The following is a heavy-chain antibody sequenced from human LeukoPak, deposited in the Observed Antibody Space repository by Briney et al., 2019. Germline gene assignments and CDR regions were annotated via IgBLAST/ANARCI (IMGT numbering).Heavy chain of an antibody. D-gene: IGHD3-22*01. V-gene: IGHV1-2*02. J-gene: IGHJ4*02. Sequence: ASVKVSCKASGYTFTSYYMHWVRQAPGQGLEWMGWINPNSGGTNYAQKFQGRVTMTRDTSISTAYMELSRLRSDDTAVYYCARMDHGMIVVGYDYWGQGTLVTVSS. CDR1: GYTFTSYY. CDR3: ARMDHGMIVVGYDY. CDR2: INPNSGGT.